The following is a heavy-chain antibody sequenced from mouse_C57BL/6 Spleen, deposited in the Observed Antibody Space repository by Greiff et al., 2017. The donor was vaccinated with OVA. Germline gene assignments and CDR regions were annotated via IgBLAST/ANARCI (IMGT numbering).Heavy chain of an antibody. CDR1: GFTFSSYA. Sequence: EVMLVESGGGLVKPGGSLKLSCAASGFTFSSYAMSWVRQTPEKRLEWVATISDGGSYTYYPDNVKGRFTISRDNAKNNLYLQMSHLRSEDTAMYYCARDAYNGIHYALDYWGQGTSVTVSS. J-gene: IGHJ4*01. CDR2: ISDGGSYT. CDR3: ARDAYNGIHYALDY. D-gene: IGHD2-10*01. V-gene: IGHV5-4*01.